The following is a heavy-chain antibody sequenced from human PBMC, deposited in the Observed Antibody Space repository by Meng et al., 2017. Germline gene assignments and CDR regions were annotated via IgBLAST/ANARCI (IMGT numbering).Heavy chain of an antibody. V-gene: IGHV3-33*01. CDR1: GFTFSSYG. CDR3: ARTEEQWLEIDY. CDR2: IWYDGSNK. D-gene: IGHD6-19*01. Sequence: GGSLRLSCAASGFTFSSYGMNWVRQAPGKGLEWVAVIWYDGSNKYYADSVKGRFTISRDNSKNTLYLQMNSLRAEDTAVYYCARTEEQWLEIDYWGQGTLVTVSS. J-gene: IGHJ4*02.